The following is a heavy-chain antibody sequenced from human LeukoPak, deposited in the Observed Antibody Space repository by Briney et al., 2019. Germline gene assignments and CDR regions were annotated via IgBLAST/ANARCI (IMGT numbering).Heavy chain of an antibody. CDR2: IYASGST. V-gene: IGHV4-61*02. CDR1: GASISSGTYY. CDR3: ARDVVDNFYNNSVYYGRGVFDI. D-gene: IGHD3-22*01. Sequence: SQTLSLTCTVSGASISSGTYYWSWIRQPAGKGLEWIGRIYASGSTNYNPSLKSRVTISVDTSKNQFSLKLSSVTAADTAVYYCARDVVDNFYNNSVYYGRGVFDIWGQGTMVTVSS. J-gene: IGHJ3*02.